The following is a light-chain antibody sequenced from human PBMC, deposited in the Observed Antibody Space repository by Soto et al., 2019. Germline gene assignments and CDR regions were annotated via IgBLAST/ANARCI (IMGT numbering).Light chain of an antibody. V-gene: IGKV1-9*01. CDR1: QGISSY. CDR2: AAS. J-gene: IGKJ3*01. Sequence: IQLTRSPSSLSASVGDRVTITCRASQGISSYLAWYQQKPGKAPKLLIYAASTLQSGVPSRFSGSGSGTDFTLTISSLQPEDFATYYCQQINSYPRTFGPGTKVDIK. CDR3: QQINSYPRT.